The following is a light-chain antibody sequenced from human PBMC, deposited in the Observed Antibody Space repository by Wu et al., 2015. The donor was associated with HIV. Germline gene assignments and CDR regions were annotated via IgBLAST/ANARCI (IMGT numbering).Light chain of an antibody. CDR1: QGISNF. CDR2: KAS. CDR3: QQYNSDSWT. Sequence: DIQMTQSPSSLSASVGDRVTITCRASQGISNFLAWYQQKPGKAPKLLIYKASTLESGVPSRFSGSGSGTEFTLTISSLQPDDFANYYCQQYNSDSWTFGQGTKVEVK. J-gene: IGKJ1*01. V-gene: IGKV1-5*03.